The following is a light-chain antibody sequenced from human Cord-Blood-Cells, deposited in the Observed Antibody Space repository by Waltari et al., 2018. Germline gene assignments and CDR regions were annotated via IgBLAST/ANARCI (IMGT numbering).Light chain of an antibody. CDR1: QGISSA. J-gene: IGKJ4*01. V-gene: IGKV1-13*02. CDR3: QQFNSYPPVT. CDR2: DAS. Sequence: AIQLTQSPSYLSASVGDRVPITCRASQGISSALAWYQQKPGKAPKLLIYDASSLESGVPSRFSGSGSGTDFTLTISSLQPEDFATYYCQQFNSYPPVTFGGGTKVEIK.